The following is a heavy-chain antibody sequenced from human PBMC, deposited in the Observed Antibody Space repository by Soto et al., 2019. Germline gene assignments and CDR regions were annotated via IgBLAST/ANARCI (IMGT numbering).Heavy chain of an antibody. V-gene: IGHV1-46*01. CDR1: GYTFTSYY. Sequence: ASVKVSCKASGYTFTSYYMHWVRQAPGQGLEWVGIINPSGSSTNYAQKFQGRVTMTRDTSTSTVYMELSSLRSEDTAVYYCGRGQEEWSPFDYWGQGTLVTVSS. J-gene: IGHJ4*02. CDR3: GRGQEEWSPFDY. CDR2: INPSGSST. D-gene: IGHD3-3*01.